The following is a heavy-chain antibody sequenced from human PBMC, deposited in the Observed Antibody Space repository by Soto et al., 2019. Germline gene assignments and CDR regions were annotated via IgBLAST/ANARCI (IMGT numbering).Heavy chain of an antibody. CDR2: MYNTGST. Sequence: PSETLSLTCTDSGGSISSYYWSWIRQPPGKGLEWIGYMYNTGSTIYNPSLKSRVTISVDTSKNQFSLKLNSVTAADTAVYYCARGHSSGYYRYFQHWGQGTLVTVSS. CDR1: GGSISSYY. CDR3: ARGHSSGYYRYFQH. J-gene: IGHJ1*01. V-gene: IGHV4-59*01. D-gene: IGHD3-22*01.